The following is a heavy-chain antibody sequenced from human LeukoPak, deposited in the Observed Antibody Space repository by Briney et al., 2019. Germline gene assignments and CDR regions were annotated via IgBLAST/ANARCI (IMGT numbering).Heavy chain of an antibody. CDR1: GFPFSSYG. CDR2: ISPGGGPE. CDR3: AREGSDYDPFDY. Sequence: GGTLRLSCAGSGFPFSSYGMNWVRQAPGKGLEWVSGISPGGGPEYYADSVKGRFTISRDNAKNSLYLQMNSLRAEDTAVYYCAREGSDYDPFDYWGQGTLVTVSS. J-gene: IGHJ4*02. V-gene: IGHV3-48*03. D-gene: IGHD4/OR15-4a*01.